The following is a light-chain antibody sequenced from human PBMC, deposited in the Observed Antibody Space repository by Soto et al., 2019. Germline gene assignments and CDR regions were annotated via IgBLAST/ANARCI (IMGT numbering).Light chain of an antibody. CDR3: MQGTHWPPT. V-gene: IGKV2-30*01. CDR2: KAS. Sequence: DVVMTQSPLSLPVTLGQPASISCRSSRSLVYSDGNAYLNWFHQRPGQSPRRLIYKASNRDSGVPDRFSGSGSGTDFTLHINRVEAEDVGVYYCMQGTHWPPTFGGGTRVEIE. CDR1: RSLVYSDGNAY. J-gene: IGKJ4*02.